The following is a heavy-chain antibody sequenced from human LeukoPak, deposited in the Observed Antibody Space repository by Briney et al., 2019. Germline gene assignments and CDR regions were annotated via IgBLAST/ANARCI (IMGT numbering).Heavy chain of an antibody. Sequence: SETLSLTCTVSGGSISSYYWSWIRQPPGKGLEWIGYIYYSGSTNYNPSLKSRVAISVDTSKNQFSLRLGSVTAADTAVYYCATRSLSIVAAGWAFDLWGQGTMVTVSS. D-gene: IGHD6-13*01. CDR2: IYYSGST. CDR3: ATRSLSIVAAGWAFDL. CDR1: GGSISSYY. J-gene: IGHJ3*01. V-gene: IGHV4-59*08.